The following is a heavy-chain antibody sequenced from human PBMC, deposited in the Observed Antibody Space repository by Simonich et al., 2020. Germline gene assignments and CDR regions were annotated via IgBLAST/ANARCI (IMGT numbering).Heavy chain of an antibody. CDR1: GFTFSSYW. D-gene: IGHD6-6*01. CDR2: IKQDGCEK. Sequence: EVQLVESVGGLVQPGGSLRLSCAASGFTFSSYWMSCVRQAPGKGLEWVANIKQDGCEKYYVDSGQGRFTISRDNAKNSLYLQMNSLRAEDTAVYYCARDRGYSSSLGYFDYWGQGTLVTVSS. V-gene: IGHV3-7*01. CDR3: ARDRGYSSSLGYFDY. J-gene: IGHJ4*02.